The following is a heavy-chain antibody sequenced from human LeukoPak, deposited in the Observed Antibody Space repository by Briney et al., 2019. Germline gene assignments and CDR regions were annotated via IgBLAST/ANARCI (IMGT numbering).Heavy chain of an antibody. CDR3: AKMQGYFDY. V-gene: IGHV3-23*01. CDR2: ITGSGSIT. CDR1: GFTFSSQG. Sequence: QTGVSLRLSCAASGFTFSSQGMSWARQAPGKGLEWVSAITGSGSITYYSDSVKGRFTISGDNSKNTVYLQLNSLRVEDTAVYYCAKMQGYFDYWGQGTLVTVSS. J-gene: IGHJ4*02.